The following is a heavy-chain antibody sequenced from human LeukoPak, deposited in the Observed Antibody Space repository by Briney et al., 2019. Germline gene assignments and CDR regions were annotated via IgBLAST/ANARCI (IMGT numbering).Heavy chain of an antibody. D-gene: IGHD6-13*01. V-gene: IGHV4-34*01. CDR2: INHSGST. Sequence: PSETLSLTCAVYGGSFSGYYWSWIRQPPGKGLEWIGEINHSGSTNYNPSLKSRVTIPVDTSKNQFSLKLSSVTAADTAVYYCARLPGIAAQVDYWGQGTLVTVSS. CDR3: ARLPGIAAQVDY. J-gene: IGHJ4*02. CDR1: GGSFSGYY.